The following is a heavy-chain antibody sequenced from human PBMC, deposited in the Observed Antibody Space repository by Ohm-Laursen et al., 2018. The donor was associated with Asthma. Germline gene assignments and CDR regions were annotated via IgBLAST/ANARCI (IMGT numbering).Heavy chain of an antibody. CDR3: ARDGRYSGYDSWNWFDP. J-gene: IGHJ5*02. Sequence: GASVKVSYKTSGYTFTGYYIHWVRQAPGQGLEWMGRINPNSGITNYAQKFQGRVTMTRDTSISTAYMELSRLRSDDTAVYYCARDGRYSGYDSWNWFDPWGQGTLVTVSS. V-gene: IGHV1-2*06. CDR2: INPNSGIT. D-gene: IGHD5-12*01. CDR1: GYTFTGYY.